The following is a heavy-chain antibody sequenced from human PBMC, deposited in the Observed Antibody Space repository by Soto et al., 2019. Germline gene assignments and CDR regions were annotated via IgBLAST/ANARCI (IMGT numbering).Heavy chain of an antibody. CDR1: GFTFTSSA. V-gene: IGHV1-58*02. J-gene: IGHJ4*02. CDR3: AAFLCGGDCYSQRAYFDY. Sequence: QMQLVQSGPEVKKPGPSVKVSCKASGFTFTSSAMQWVRQARGQRLAWIGWIVVGSGNTNYAQKFQERDTITRDMSTSTAYMELSSLRAEDTAVYYCAAFLCGGDCYSQRAYFDYWGQGTLVTVSS. D-gene: IGHD2-21*02. CDR2: IVVGSGNT.